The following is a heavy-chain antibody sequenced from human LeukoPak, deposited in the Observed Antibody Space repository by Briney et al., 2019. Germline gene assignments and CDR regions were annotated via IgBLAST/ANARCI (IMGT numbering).Heavy chain of an antibody. D-gene: IGHD2-15*01. Sequence: GGSLRLSCAASGFTFTNYPMSWVRQAPGKGLEWVSFIAGSGDITYYAGSVEGRFTISRDDSKNTVSLQMNNLRAEDTAIYYCAKRHSTSGGSCLDSWGQGTLVTVSS. CDR1: GFTFTNYP. CDR2: IAGSGDIT. CDR3: AKRHSTSGGSCLDS. V-gene: IGHV3-23*01. J-gene: IGHJ4*02.